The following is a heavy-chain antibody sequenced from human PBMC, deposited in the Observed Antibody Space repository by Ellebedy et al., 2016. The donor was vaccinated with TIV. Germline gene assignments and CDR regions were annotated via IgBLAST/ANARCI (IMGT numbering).Heavy chain of an antibody. CDR1: GFTFSSFG. CDR3: AKPYGPDY. Sequence: GESLKIPCAASGFTFSSFGIHWVRQAPGKGLEWVALVSYDGRNEYFADSVKGGFTISRDNSKNTVYLQMNSLMSDDTGMYYCAKPYGPDYWGQGTLVTVSS. J-gene: IGHJ4*02. CDR2: VSYDGRNE. V-gene: IGHV3-30*18. D-gene: IGHD4-17*01.